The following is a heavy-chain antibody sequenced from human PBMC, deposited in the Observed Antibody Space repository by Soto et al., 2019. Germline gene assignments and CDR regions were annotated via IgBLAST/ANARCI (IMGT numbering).Heavy chain of an antibody. J-gene: IGHJ5*02. CDR3: ARMETFGSLNWFDP. Sequence: GGSVKVSCKASGYSCTNNDVSCVVQSTLQGLEWMGWMNPGSGDTGYAQKFQGRVTMTRDISIATAYMELSSLRSDDTAIYYCARMETFGSLNWFDPWGQGTLVTVSS. D-gene: IGHD3-16*01. CDR2: MNPGSGDT. V-gene: IGHV1-8*01. CDR1: GYSCTNND.